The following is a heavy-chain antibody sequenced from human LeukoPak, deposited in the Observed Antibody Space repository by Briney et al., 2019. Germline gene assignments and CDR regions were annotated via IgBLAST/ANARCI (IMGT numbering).Heavy chain of an antibody. J-gene: IGHJ4*02. Sequence: SETVPLMCTVSSGSINSGDYLWRWIRQPPAKGLESIGYIYYSGSTYYYPALKGRVTISIDTSKNQFSLKLSSVTATATAVYFCARVGGPPCHMVRGVHDYWGQGTLVTVSS. CDR3: ARVGGPPCHMVRGVHDY. D-gene: IGHD3-10*01. CDR1: SGSINSGDYL. V-gene: IGHV4-30-4*01. CDR2: IYYSGST.